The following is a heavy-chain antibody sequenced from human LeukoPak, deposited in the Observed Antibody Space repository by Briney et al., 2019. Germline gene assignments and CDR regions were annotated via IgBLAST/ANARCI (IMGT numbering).Heavy chain of an antibody. CDR1: GGSISSYY. J-gene: IGHJ4*02. CDR3: ARVEGYCSSTSCYELIDY. V-gene: IGHV4-59*01. D-gene: IGHD2-2*01. CDR2: IYYSGST. Sequence: PSETLSLTCTVSGGSISSYYWSWLRQPPGKGLEWIGYIYYSGSTNYNPSLKSRVTISVDTSKNQFSLKLSSVTAADTSVYYCARVEGYCSSTSCYELIDYWGQGTLVTVSS.